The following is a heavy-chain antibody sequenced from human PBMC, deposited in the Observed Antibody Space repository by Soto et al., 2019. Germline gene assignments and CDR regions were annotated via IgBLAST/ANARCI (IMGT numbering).Heavy chain of an antibody. CDR2: INHSGNT. CDR1: TGSFSGYY. Sequence: PSETLSLTCAVYTGSFSGYYWSWIRQPPGKGLEWIGEINHSGNTNYNPSLKSRVTISVDTSKNQFSLKLTSVTAADTAVYYCARGGGGEWFIDSWGQGALVTVSS. CDR3: ARGGGGEWFIDS. V-gene: IGHV4-34*01. D-gene: IGHD3-3*01. J-gene: IGHJ5*01.